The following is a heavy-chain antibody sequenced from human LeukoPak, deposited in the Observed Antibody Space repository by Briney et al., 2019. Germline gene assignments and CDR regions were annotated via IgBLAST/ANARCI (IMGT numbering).Heavy chain of an antibody. CDR1: GFTFSTYV. J-gene: IGHJ2*01. CDR3: TRDVNLNFFDV. Sequence: GGSLRLSCVVSGFTFSTYVMHWVRQAPGKGLMWVSRISHDGTVTSYADSVRGGFTVSRDNAKKTLYLQMNSLRAEDTAVYYCTRDVNLNFFDVWGRGTLVTVSS. V-gene: IGHV3-74*01. CDR2: ISHDGTVT. D-gene: IGHD3-9*01.